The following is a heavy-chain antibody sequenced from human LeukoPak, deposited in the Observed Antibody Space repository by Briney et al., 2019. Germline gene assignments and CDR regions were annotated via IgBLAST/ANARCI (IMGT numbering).Heavy chain of an antibody. CDR3: AKAYGDYYYYMDV. CDR1: GFSFISYS. V-gene: IGHV3-21*01. CDR2: ISSSSDYR. Sequence: GGSLRLSCAASGFSFISYSMNWVRQAPGKGLEWVSSISSSSDYRYHADSVKGRFTISRDNPKKSLYLQMNSLRAEDTAVYYCAKAYGDYYYYMDVWGKGTTVTVSS. D-gene: IGHD4-17*01. J-gene: IGHJ6*03.